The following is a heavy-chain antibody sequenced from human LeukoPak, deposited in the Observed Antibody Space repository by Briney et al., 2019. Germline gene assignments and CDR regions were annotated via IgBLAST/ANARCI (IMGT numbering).Heavy chain of an antibody. Sequence: SETLSLTCTVSGDSISSYYWSWIRQPPGKGLEWIAYVHYRGSTDYNPSLKSRVTISVDTSKNHFSLNLSSVTAADTAVYYCARLGDYGSGTYAFDIWGQGTVVTVSS. D-gene: IGHD3-10*01. CDR2: VHYRGST. CDR3: ARLGDYGSGTYAFDI. J-gene: IGHJ3*02. V-gene: IGHV4-59*01. CDR1: GDSISSYY.